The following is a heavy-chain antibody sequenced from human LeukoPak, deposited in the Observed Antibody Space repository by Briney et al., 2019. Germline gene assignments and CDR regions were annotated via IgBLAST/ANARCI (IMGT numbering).Heavy chain of an antibody. J-gene: IGHJ4*02. CDR3: ARGSWQLAEEVY. V-gene: IGHV3-23*01. CDR2: ISSTDAGT. D-gene: IGHD6-6*01. CDR1: GFSLSSYA. Sequence: GGSLRLSCAASGFSLSSYAMSWVRQAPGKGLEWVSAISSTDAGTYHADSVRGRFTISRDSSKNTLYLQMNSLRAEDAAVYYCARGSWQLAEEVYWGQGTLVTVSS.